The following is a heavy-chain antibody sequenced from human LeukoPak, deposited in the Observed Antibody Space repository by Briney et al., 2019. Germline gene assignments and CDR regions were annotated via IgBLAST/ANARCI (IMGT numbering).Heavy chain of an antibody. Sequence: PSETLSLTCAVSGGSISSGSYYWSWIRQPAGKGLEWIGRIYTSGSTNYNPSLKSRVTISVDTSKNQFSLKLSSVTAADTAVYYCARGGNCSGGSCYLYNWFDPWGQGTLVTASS. CDR3: ARGGNCSGGSCYLYNWFDP. J-gene: IGHJ5*02. D-gene: IGHD2-15*01. V-gene: IGHV4-61*02. CDR2: IYTSGST. CDR1: GGSISSGSYY.